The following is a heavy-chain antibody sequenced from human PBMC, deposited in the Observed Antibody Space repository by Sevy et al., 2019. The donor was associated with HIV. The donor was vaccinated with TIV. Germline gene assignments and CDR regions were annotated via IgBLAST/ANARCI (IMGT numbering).Heavy chain of an antibody. CDR1: GYTFTSYD. CDR3: ARVPGYCSGGSCYSNYYYGMDV. V-gene: IGHV1-8*01. CDR2: MNPNSGNT. D-gene: IGHD2-15*01. J-gene: IGHJ6*02. Sequence: ASVKVSCKASGYTFTSYDINWVRQATGQGLEWMGWMNPNSGNTGYAQKFQGRVTMTRNTSISTAYMELSSLRSEDMAVYYCARVPGYCSGGSCYSNYYYGMDVWGQGTTVTVS.